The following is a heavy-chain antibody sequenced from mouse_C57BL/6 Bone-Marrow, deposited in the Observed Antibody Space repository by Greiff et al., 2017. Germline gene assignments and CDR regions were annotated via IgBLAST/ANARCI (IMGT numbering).Heavy chain of an antibody. J-gene: IGHJ4*01. CDR3: TFYCYGSSYLLWAMDY. Sequence: EVQLQQSGAELVRPGASVKLSCTASGFNIKDDYMHWVKQRPEQGLEWIGWIDPENGDTEYASKFQGKATITADTSSNTAYLQLSSLTSEDTAGYSVTFYCYGSSYLLWAMDYWGQGTSVTVSS. CDR1: GFNIKDDY. CDR2: IDPENGDT. V-gene: IGHV14-4*01. D-gene: IGHD1-1*01.